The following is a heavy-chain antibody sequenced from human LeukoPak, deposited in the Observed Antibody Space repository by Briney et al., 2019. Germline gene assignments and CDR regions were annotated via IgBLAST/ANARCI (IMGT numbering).Heavy chain of an antibody. J-gene: IGHJ6*03. Sequence: SETLSLTCTVSGGSISTSSYYWGWIRQPPGKGLQWIGSIYYNGTTYYNPSLKSRVIISVDTSKNQFSLKLSSVTAADTAVFYCARHKMVRGIGYYYYMDVWGKGTTVTISS. V-gene: IGHV4-39*01. D-gene: IGHD3-10*01. CDR3: ARHKMVRGIGYYYYMDV. CDR1: GGSISTSSYY. CDR2: IYYNGTT.